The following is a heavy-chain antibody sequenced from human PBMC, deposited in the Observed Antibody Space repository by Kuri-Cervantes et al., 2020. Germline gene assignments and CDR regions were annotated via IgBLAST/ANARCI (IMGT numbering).Heavy chain of an antibody. V-gene: IGHV4-39*07. CDR3: AREGTTDTAMVRSWVDY. CDR1: GGSISSSSYY. Sequence: SETLSLTCTVSGGSISSSSYYWGWIRQPPGKGLEWIGSIYYSGSTNYNPSLKSRVTISVDTSKNQFSLKLSSVTAADTAVYYCAREGTTDTAMVRSWVDYWGQGTLVTVSS. J-gene: IGHJ4*02. CDR2: IYYSGST. D-gene: IGHD5-18*01.